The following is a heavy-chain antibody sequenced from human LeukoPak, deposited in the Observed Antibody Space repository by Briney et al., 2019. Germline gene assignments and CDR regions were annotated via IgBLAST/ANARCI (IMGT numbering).Heavy chain of an antibody. CDR3: AGGTYDFWSGRPYNCFDP. CDR1: GGSISSYY. J-gene: IGHJ5*02. CDR2: IYYSGST. D-gene: IGHD3-3*01. V-gene: IGHV4-59*01. Sequence: PSETLSLTCTVSGGSISSYYWSWIRQPPGKGLEWIGYIYYSGSTNYNPSLKSRVTISVDTSKNQFSLKLSSVTAADTAVDYCAGGTYDFWSGRPYNCFDPWGQGTLVTVSS.